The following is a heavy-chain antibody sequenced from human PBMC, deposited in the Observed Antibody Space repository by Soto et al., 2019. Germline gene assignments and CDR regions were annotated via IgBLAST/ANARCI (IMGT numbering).Heavy chain of an antibody. CDR1: GLTFSDCY. J-gene: IGHJ6*02. CDR3: ARVRFGEWGYAMDV. D-gene: IGHD3-10*01. CDR2: ISDSGTSI. Sequence: VQLVESGGGLVTPGGSLRLSWAASGLTFSDCYLNWIRQAPGKGLEWVSYISDSGTSIWYAGSVKGRFTISRDTAKNSLYLQMNSLRAEDTAIYYCARVRFGEWGYAMDVWGQGTTVT. V-gene: IGHV3-11*01.